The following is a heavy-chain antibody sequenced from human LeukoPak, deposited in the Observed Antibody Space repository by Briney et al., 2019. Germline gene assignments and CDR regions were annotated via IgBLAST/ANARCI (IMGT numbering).Heavy chain of an antibody. V-gene: IGHV1-46*01. CDR1: GYTFTSYY. CDR2: INPSGGST. CDR3: ARDSPPRITFTIPPYYSYYMDV. J-gene: IGHJ6*03. Sequence: ASVKVSCKASGYTFTSYYMHWVRQAPGQGLEWMGIINPSGGSTSYAQKFQGRVTMTRDTSTSTVYMELSSLRSEDTAVYYCARDSPPRITFTIPPYYSYYMDVWGKGTTVTVSS. D-gene: IGHD3-9*01.